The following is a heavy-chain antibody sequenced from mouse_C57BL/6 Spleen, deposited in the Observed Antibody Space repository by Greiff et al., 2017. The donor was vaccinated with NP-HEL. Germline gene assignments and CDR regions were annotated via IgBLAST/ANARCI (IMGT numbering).Heavy chain of an antibody. CDR3: ARSGDGLFAY. CDR2: INPNNGGT. V-gene: IGHV1-18*01. CDR1: GYTFTDYN. J-gene: IGHJ3*01. Sequence: VHVKQSGPELVKPGASVKIPCKASGYTFTDYNMDWVKQSHGKSLEWIGDINPNNGGTIYNQKFKGKATLTVDKSSSTAYMELRSLTSEDTAVYYCARSGDGLFAYWGQGTLVTISA. D-gene: IGHD2-3*01.